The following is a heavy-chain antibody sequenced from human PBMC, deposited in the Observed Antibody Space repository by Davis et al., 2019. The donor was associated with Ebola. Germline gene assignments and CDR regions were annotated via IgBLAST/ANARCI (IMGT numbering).Heavy chain of an antibody. D-gene: IGHD6-13*01. CDR3: AKSLTYSSSWYADY. Sequence: GESLKISCAASGFTFSSYGMHWVRQAPGKGLEWVAVISYDGSNKYYADSVKGRFTISRDNSKNTLYLQMNSLRAEDTAVYYCAKSLTYSSSWYADYWGQGTLVTVSS. CDR2: ISYDGSNK. CDR1: GFTFSSYG. V-gene: IGHV3-30*18. J-gene: IGHJ4*02.